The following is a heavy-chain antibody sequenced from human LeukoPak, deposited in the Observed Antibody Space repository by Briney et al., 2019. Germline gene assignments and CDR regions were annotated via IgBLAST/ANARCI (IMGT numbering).Heavy chain of an antibody. V-gene: IGHV4-59*01. CDR3: ASRPYYHYGMDV. Sequence: SETLSLTCTVSGGSINNYYWSWIRQPPGKGLEWIGYIYYSGSTNYNPSLKSRVTISVDTSKNQFSLKLSSVAAADTAVYYCASRPYYHYGMDVWGQGTTITVSS. CDR1: GGSINNYY. J-gene: IGHJ6*02. CDR2: IYYSGST.